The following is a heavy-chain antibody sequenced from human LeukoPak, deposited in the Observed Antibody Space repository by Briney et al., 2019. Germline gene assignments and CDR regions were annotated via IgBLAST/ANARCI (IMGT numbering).Heavy chain of an antibody. J-gene: IGHJ5*02. CDR1: GGSVSSYY. D-gene: IGHD4-11*01. V-gene: IGHV4-59*02. Sequence: SPTPSLTRTVAGGSVSSYYWSSIRHPPGNGLEWIGYIYYSGSTNYNPSLKSRVTISVDTSKNQFSLKLSSVTAADTAVYYCARLPYSGGFDPWGQGTLVTVSS. CDR3: ARLPYSGGFDP. CDR2: IYYSGST.